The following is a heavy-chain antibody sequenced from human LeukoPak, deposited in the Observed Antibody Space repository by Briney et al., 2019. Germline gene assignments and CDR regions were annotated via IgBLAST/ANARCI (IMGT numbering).Heavy chain of an antibody. Sequence: SVKVSCKASGGTFSSYAISWVRQAPGQGLEWMGGIIPIFGTANYAQKFQGRVTITTDESTSTAYMELSSLRSEDTAVYYCAIEEYSSSKRGPNYFDYWGQGTLVTVSS. CDR3: AIEEYSSSKRGPNYFDY. D-gene: IGHD6-6*01. V-gene: IGHV1-69*05. J-gene: IGHJ4*02. CDR1: GGTFSSYA. CDR2: IIPIFGTA.